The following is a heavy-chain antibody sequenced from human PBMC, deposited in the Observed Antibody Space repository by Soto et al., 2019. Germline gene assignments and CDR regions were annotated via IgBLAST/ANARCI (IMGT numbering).Heavy chain of an antibody. CDR3: ARDAYFGYSYGEAFFDY. CDR1: GYTFTGYY. CDR2: INPNSGGT. D-gene: IGHD5-18*01. Sequence: QVQLVQSGAEVKKPGASVKVSCKASGYTFTGYYMHWVRQAPGQGLEWMGWINPNSGGTNYAQKFQGWVTMTRDTSISTAYMELSRLRSDDTAVYYCARDAYFGYSYGEAFFDYWGQGTLVTVSS. J-gene: IGHJ4*02. V-gene: IGHV1-2*04.